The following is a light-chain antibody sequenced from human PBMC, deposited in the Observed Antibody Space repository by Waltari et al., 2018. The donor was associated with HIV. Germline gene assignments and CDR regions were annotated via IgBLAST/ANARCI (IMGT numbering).Light chain of an antibody. CDR3: YSTSDDNVV. Sequence: SYELTQPSSVSVSPGQTARITCSGDKLPEKYARWFQQRPGQATVLLIYKDTERPSWISERFSGSSSGTTVTLTITGAQVEDEADYYCYSTSDDNVVFGGGTKLMVL. CDR1: KLPEKY. CDR2: KDT. J-gene: IGLJ2*01. V-gene: IGLV3-27*01.